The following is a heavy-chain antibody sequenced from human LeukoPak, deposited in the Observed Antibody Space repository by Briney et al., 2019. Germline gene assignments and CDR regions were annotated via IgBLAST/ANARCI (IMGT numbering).Heavy chain of an antibody. J-gene: IGHJ6*02. Sequence: SETLYLTCTVSGGSISSSSYYWGWIRQPPGKGLEWIGSIYYSGSTYYNPSLKSRVTISVDTSKNQFSLKLSSVTAADTAVYYCARVRSYGDYYYGMDVWGQGTTVTVSS. CDR2: IYYSGST. CDR1: GGSISSSSYY. CDR3: ARVRSYGDYYYGMDV. V-gene: IGHV4-39*07. D-gene: IGHD4-17*01.